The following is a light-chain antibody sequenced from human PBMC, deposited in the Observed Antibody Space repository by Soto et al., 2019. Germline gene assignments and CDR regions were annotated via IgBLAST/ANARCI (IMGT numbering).Light chain of an antibody. J-gene: IGKJ4*01. V-gene: IGKV1-12*01. CDR1: QYIGTS. Sequence: DIRMTQSPSSVSASLGDRVTITCRASQYIGTSLAWYQQRQGEAPQLRIYGAYRLHVGVPSRFTASGSGTDFTLTITSLQPEDFGISFCQQTHDLPRTFGLGNKVEF. CDR2: GAY. CDR3: QQTHDLPRT.